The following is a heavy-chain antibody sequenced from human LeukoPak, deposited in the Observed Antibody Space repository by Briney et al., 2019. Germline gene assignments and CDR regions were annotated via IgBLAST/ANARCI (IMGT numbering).Heavy chain of an antibody. CDR2: IIPIFGTA. J-gene: IGHJ4*02. Sequence: ASVKVSCKASGGTFSSYAISWVRQAPGQGLEWMGGIIPIFGTANYAQKFQGRVTITTDESTSTAYMELSSLRSEDTAVYYCALWGQQLAFDYWGQGTLVTVSS. CDR1: GGTFSSYA. D-gene: IGHD6-13*01. CDR3: ALWGQQLAFDY. V-gene: IGHV1-69*05.